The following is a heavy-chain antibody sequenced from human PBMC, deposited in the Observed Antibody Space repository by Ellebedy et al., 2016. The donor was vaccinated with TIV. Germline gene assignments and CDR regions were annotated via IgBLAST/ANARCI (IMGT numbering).Heavy chain of an antibody. CDR2: IRSKAYGGTT. J-gene: IGHJ4*02. CDR1: GFTFGDYA. V-gene: IGHV3-49*04. D-gene: IGHD3-10*01. Sequence: PGGSLRLSCTASGFTFGDYAMSWVRQAPGKGLEWVGFIRSKAYGGTTEYAASVKGRFTISRDDSKSIAYLQMNSLKTEDTAVYYCWGGDRDFDYWGQGTLVTVSS. CDR3: WGGDRDFDY.